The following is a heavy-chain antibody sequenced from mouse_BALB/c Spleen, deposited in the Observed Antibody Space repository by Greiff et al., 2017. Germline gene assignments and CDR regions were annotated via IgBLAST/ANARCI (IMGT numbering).Heavy chain of an antibody. V-gene: IGHV1-7*01. CDR3: ARGRDVHYYWYFDV. CDR2: INPSTGYT. J-gene: IGHJ1*01. Sequence: VQLQESGAELAKPGASVKMSCKASGYTFTSYWMHWVKQRPGQGLEWIGYINPSTGYTEYNQKFKDKATLTADKSSSTAYMQLSSLTSEDSAVYYCARGRDVHYYWYFDVWGAGTTVTVSS. CDR1: GYTFTSYW. D-gene: IGHD3-3*01.